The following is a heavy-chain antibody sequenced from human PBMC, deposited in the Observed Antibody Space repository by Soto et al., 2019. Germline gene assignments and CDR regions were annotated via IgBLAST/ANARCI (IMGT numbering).Heavy chain of an antibody. J-gene: IGHJ6*02. CDR3: ARLNAGTTYYYYGMDV. CDR2: IYHNGSP. Sequence: SETLSLTCVVSGGSISSTNWWTWVRQPPGKRLEWIGEIYHNGSPTYSPSLRGRATISVDKSNNQFSLRLRSVTAADTAVYYCARLNAGTTYYYYGMDVWGQGTTVTVSS. V-gene: IGHV4-4*02. CDR1: GGSISSTNW. D-gene: IGHD1-7*01.